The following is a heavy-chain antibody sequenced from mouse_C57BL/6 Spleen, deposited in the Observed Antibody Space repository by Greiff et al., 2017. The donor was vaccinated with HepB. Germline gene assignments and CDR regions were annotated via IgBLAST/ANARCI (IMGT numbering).Heavy chain of an antibody. V-gene: IGHV7-3*01. D-gene: IGHD2-4*01. J-gene: IGHJ1*03. Sequence: EVKLMESGGGLVQPGGSLSLSCAASGFTFTDYYMSWVRQPPGKALEWLGFIRNKANGYTTEYSASVKGRFTISRDNSQSILYLQMNALRAEDSATYYCARRGGDYDYGYWYFDVWGTGTTVTVSS. CDR1: GFTFTDYY. CDR2: IRNKANGYTT. CDR3: ARRGGDYDYGYWYFDV.